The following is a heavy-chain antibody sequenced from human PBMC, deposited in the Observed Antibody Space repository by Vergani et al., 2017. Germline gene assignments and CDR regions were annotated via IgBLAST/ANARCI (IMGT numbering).Heavy chain of an antibody. V-gene: IGHV4-34*01. CDR2: INHSGSA. D-gene: IGHD2-8*01. J-gene: IGHJ4*02. CDR1: GGSFSSFY. Sequence: QVQLQQWGAGLLKPSETLSLTCAVYGGSFSSFYWTWIRQPPGKGLEWIAEINHSGSAIYNPSLKSRLTVSVDTSRNQLSLRLRSVTAADTAVYYCARDGGFGVATNGNDCWGQGTLVTVSS. CDR3: ARDGGFGVATNGNDC.